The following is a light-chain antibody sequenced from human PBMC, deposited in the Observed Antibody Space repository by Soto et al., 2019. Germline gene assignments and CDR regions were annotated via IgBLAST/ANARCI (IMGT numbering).Light chain of an antibody. CDR2: DAS. CDR1: QAISNY. CDR3: QQYDNLLT. J-gene: IGKJ4*01. V-gene: IGKV1-33*01. Sequence: DIQMTQSHSSLSDSVEARATITCQASQAISNYLNWYQQKPGKAPKLLIYDASNLETGVPSRFSGSGSGTDFTFTIRSLQPEDIATYYCQQYDNLLTFGGGTKVEIK.